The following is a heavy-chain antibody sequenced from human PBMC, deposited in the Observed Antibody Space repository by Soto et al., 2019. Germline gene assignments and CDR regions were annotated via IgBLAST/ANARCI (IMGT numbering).Heavy chain of an antibody. D-gene: IGHD5-18*01. J-gene: IGHJ6*02. CDR2: INPNSGGT. CDR1: GYTFTGYY. V-gene: IGHV1-2*02. Sequence: ASVKVSCKASGYTFTGYYMHWVRQAPGQGLEWMGWINPNSGGTNYAQKFQGRVTMTRDTSISTAYMELSRLRSDDTAVYYCAREEMDTAMAYYYHGMDVWGQGTTVTVSS. CDR3: AREEMDTAMAYYYHGMDV.